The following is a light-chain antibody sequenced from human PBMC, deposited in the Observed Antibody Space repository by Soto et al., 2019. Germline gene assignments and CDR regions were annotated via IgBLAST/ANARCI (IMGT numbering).Light chain of an antibody. Sequence: QPVLTQSPSASASLGASVKLTCTLSSGHSSYAIAWHQQQPEKGPRYLMKVNSDGSHSKGDGIPDRFSGSSSGAERYLTISSLQSEDEADYYCQTWGNGTLVFGGGTKLTVL. CDR1: SGHSSYA. V-gene: IGLV4-69*01. CDR3: QTWGNGTLV. CDR2: VNSDGSH. J-gene: IGLJ2*01.